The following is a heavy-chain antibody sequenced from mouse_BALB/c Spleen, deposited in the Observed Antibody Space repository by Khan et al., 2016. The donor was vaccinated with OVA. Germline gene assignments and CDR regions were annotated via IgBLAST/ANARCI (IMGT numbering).Heavy chain of an antibody. CDR3: AREEALYYFDN. CDR1: GYFFTSYC. CDR2: IYPGTDNT. D-gene: IGHD3-2*02. Sequence: VKLLESGAELVRPGPSVKLSCKTSGYFFTSYCIHWVKQRSGQGLEWIAGIYPGTDNTYYNEKLKNKATLTADKSSSTAYMQLSSLKSEDSAVYYCAREEALYYFDNWGQGTTLTVSS. V-gene: IGHV1S132*01. J-gene: IGHJ2*01.